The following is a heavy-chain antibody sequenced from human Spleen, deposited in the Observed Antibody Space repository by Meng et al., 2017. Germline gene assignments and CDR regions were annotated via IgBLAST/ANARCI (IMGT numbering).Heavy chain of an antibody. D-gene: IGHD5-24*01. CDR3: ARGSDFPNVEMATISFDY. J-gene: IGHJ4*02. CDR1: GWSCSGYY. CDR2: INHSGST. V-gene: IGHV4-34*01. Sequence: QGLVLLPGVRRWRPRESLSLPCAVYGWSCSGYYWVWIRQPPGKGLEWIGEINHSGSTNYNPSLKSRVTISVDTSKNQFSLKLSSVTAADTAVYYCARGSDFPNVEMATISFDYWGQGTLVTVSS.